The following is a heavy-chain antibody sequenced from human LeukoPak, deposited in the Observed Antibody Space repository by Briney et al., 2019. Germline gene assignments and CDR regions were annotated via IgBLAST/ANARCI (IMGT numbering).Heavy chain of an antibody. CDR2: IYHSGST. D-gene: IGHD2-2*01. J-gene: IGHJ5*02. V-gene: IGHV4-38-2*01. CDR3: ARVVVVPAAMSYNWFDP. Sequence: SETQSLTCAVSGYSISSGYYWGWIRQPPGKGLEWIGSIYHSGSTYYNPSLKSRVTISVDTSKNQFSLKLSSVTAADTAVYYCARVVVVPAAMSYNWFDPWGQGTLVTVSS. CDR1: GYSISSGYY.